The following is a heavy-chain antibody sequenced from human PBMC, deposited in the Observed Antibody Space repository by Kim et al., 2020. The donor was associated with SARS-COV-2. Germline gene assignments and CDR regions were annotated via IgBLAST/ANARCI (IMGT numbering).Heavy chain of an antibody. CDR3: ARALYYDFWSGHLGY. J-gene: IGHJ4*02. CDR2: ISSSGSTI. Sequence: GGSLRLSCAASGFTFSDYYMSWIRQAPGKGLEWVSYISSSGSTIYYADSVKGRFTISRDNAKNSLYLQMNSLRAEDTAVYYCARALYYDFWSGHLGYWGQGTLVTVSS. CDR1: GFTFSDYY. D-gene: IGHD3-3*01. V-gene: IGHV3-11*01.